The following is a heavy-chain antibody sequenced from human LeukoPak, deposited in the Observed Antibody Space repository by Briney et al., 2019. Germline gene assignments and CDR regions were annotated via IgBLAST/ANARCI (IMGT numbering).Heavy chain of an antibody. CDR3: ARHIRGAAGNWFDP. CDR1: GASISSYY. Sequence: SETLSLTCSVSGASISSYYRSWMRQPPGKGLEWIGYISNSGGTIYNSSLKSRVTILVDTSKNQFSLKLSSVTAADTAVYYCARHIRGAAGNWFDPWGQGILVTVSS. J-gene: IGHJ5*02. CDR2: ISNSGGT. V-gene: IGHV4-59*08. D-gene: IGHD3-3*02.